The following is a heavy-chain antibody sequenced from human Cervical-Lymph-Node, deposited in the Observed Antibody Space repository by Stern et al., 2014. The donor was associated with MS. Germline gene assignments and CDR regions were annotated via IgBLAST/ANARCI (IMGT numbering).Heavy chain of an antibody. D-gene: IGHD1-7*01. J-gene: IGHJ6*02. CDR3: ARIQLQSYYYYGMDV. CDR2: IDWDDDK. CDR1: GFSLSTSGMC. Sequence: QVTLKESGPALVKPTQTLTLTCTFSGFSLSTSGMCVSWIRQPPGKALEWLELIDWDDDKYYSTSLKTRLTISKDTSKNQVVLTMTNMDPVDTATYYCARIQLQSYYYYGMDVWGQGTTVTVSS. V-gene: IGHV2-70*01.